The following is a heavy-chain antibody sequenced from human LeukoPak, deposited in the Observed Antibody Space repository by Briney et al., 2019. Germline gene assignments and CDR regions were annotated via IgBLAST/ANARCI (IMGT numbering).Heavy chain of an antibody. CDR3: ARARSGWPHDAFDI. CDR2: INTNTGNP. Sequence: ASVTVSCKASGYTFTSYAMNWVRQAPGQGLEWMGWINTNTGNPTYAQGFTGRFVFSLDTSVSTAYLQISSLKAEDTAVYYCARARSGWPHDAFDIWGQGTMVTVSS. J-gene: IGHJ3*02. V-gene: IGHV7-4-1*02. D-gene: IGHD6-19*01. CDR1: GYTFTSYA.